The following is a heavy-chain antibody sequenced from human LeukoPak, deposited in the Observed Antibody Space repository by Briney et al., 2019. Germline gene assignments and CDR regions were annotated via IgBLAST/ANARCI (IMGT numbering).Heavy chain of an antibody. J-gene: IGHJ4*02. CDR2: IKEDGSEK. CDR1: GFTFSSYW. Sequence: PGGSLRLSCAASGFTFSSYWMSWVRQAPGKGLEWVANIKEDGSEKYYVDSVKGRFTISRDNAKSSLYLQMNSLRAEDTAAYYCARDREARRYQDLDYWGQGTLVTVSS. CDR3: ARDREARRYQDLDY. D-gene: IGHD6-6*01. V-gene: IGHV3-7*01.